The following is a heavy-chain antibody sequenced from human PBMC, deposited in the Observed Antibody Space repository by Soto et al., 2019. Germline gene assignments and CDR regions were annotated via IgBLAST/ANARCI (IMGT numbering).Heavy chain of an antibody. CDR1: GFTFSSYS. D-gene: IGHD3-3*01. Sequence: LSCAASGFTFSSYSMNWVRQAPGKGLEWVSSISSSSSYIYYADSVKGRFTISRDNAKNSLYLQMNSLRAEDTAVYYCARDGAVRGNYEERRANLDYWGQGTLVTVSS. CDR3: ARDGAVRGNYEERRANLDY. J-gene: IGHJ4*02. V-gene: IGHV3-21*01. CDR2: ISSSSSYI.